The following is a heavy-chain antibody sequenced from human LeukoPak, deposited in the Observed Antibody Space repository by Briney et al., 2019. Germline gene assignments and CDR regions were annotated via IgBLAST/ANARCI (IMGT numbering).Heavy chain of an antibody. Sequence: GESLRISCKGSGYSFTSYWISWVRQMPGEGLEWMGRIDPSDSYTNYSPSFQGHVTISADKSIRTAYPQWSSLKASDTAMYYCARLTVVVPPAHYYYYGMDVWGKGATVTVSS. CDR3: ARLTVVVPPAHYYYYGMDV. D-gene: IGHD2-2*01. V-gene: IGHV5-10-1*01. CDR2: IDPSDSYT. CDR1: GYSFTSYW. J-gene: IGHJ6*04.